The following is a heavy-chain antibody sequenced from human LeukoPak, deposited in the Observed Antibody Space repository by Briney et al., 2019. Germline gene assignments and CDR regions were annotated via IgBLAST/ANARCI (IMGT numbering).Heavy chain of an antibody. D-gene: IGHD6-13*01. V-gene: IGHV3-23*01. Sequence: GGSLRLSCAASGFIFSSYAMSWVRQAPGKGLEWVSAISGSGGSTYYADSVKGRFTISRDNSKNTLYLQMNSLRAEDTAVYYCAKERPLAIAAAGTTHFDYWGQGTLVTVSS. J-gene: IGHJ4*02. CDR2: ISGSGGST. CDR1: GFIFSSYA. CDR3: AKERPLAIAAAGTTHFDY.